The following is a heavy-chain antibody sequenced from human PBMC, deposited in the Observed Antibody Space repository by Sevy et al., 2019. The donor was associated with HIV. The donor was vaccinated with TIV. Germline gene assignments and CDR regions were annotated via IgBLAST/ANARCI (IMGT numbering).Heavy chain of an antibody. J-gene: IGHJ5*02. Sequence: SETLSLTCTVSGGSISSYYWSWIRQPPGKGLEWIGYIYYSGSTNYNPSLKSRVTISVDTSKNQFSLKLSSVTAADTAVYYCARAGVRITFGGVIGVNWFDPWGQGTLVTVSS. CDR3: ARAGVRITFGGVIGVNWFDP. D-gene: IGHD3-16*02. CDR1: GGSISSYY. CDR2: IYYSGST. V-gene: IGHV4-59*13.